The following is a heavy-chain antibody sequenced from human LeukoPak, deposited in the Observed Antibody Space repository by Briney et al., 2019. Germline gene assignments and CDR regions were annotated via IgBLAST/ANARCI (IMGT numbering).Heavy chain of an antibody. V-gene: IGHV3-33*06. Sequence: GRSLRLSCAASGFTFSSYGLHWVRQAPGKGLEWVALIWYDGSIQYYADSVKGRFTISRDNSKNTLFLQMNSLRAEDTAIYFCAKGAYDYIEMGYFDSWGQGTLVTVSS. CDR1: GFTFSSYG. CDR2: IWYDGSIQ. J-gene: IGHJ4*02. CDR3: AKGAYDYIEMGYFDS. D-gene: IGHD5-12*01.